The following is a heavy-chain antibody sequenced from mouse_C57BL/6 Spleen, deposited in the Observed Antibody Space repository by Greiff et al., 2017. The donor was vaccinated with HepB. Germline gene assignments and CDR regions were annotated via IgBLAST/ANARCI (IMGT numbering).Heavy chain of an antibody. CDR1: GYSFTGYY. CDR2: INPSTGGT. V-gene: IGHV1-42*01. CDR3: AGNYYGSSYDFDY. J-gene: IGHJ2*01. Sequence: EVQLVESGPELVKPGASVKISCKASGYSFTGYYMNWVKQSPEKSLEWIGEINPSTGGTTYNQKFKAKATLTVDKSSSTAYMQLKSLTSEDSAVYYCAGNYYGSSYDFDYWGQGTTLTVSS. D-gene: IGHD1-1*01.